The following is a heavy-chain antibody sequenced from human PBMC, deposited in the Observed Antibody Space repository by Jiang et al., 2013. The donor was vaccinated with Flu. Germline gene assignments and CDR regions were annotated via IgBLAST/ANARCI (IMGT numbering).Heavy chain of an antibody. Sequence: QTLSLTCAISGDSVSNNSAAWVWIRQSPSRGLEWLGRTYYRSSWIYEYAESVKSRITIIPDTSKNQFSLKLNSMTPDDTAMYYCASGNYWFGSWGRGNPWSPSPQ. CDR3: ASGNYWFGS. J-gene: IGHJ5*01. CDR2: TYYRSSWIY. D-gene: IGHD5-24*01. CDR1: GDSVSNNSAA. V-gene: IGHV6-1*01.